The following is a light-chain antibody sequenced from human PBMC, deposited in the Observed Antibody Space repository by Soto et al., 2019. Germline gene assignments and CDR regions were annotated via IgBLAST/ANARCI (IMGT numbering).Light chain of an antibody. Sequence: QSALTQPASVSGSPGQSITISCTGTSSDVGGFNSVSWYQQHPGNAPKLMIYEVSDRPSGVSNRFSGSKSGNTASLTISGLQAEDEADYYCSSYTSSNTYVFGTGTKVTVL. CDR3: SSYTSSNTYV. CDR1: SSDVGGFNS. J-gene: IGLJ1*01. V-gene: IGLV2-14*01. CDR2: EVS.